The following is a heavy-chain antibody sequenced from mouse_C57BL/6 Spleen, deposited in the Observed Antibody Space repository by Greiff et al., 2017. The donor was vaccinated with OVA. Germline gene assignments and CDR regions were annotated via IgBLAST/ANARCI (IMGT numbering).Heavy chain of an antibody. J-gene: IGHJ3*01. D-gene: IGHD1-1*01. Sequence: VQLKESGAELVRPGASVTLSCTASGFNIKDAYMHWVKQRPEQGLEWIGWIDPENGDTAYASKFQGKATITADPSSNTAYLQLSSLTAEDTADYYCTTPYYYGRGTWFSYWGKGILVTVSA. V-gene: IGHV14-4*01. CDR2: IDPENGDT. CDR3: TTPYYYGRGTWFSY. CDR1: GFNIKDAY.